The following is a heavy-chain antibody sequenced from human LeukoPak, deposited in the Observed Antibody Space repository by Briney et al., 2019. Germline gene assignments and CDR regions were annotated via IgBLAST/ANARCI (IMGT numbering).Heavy chain of an antibody. D-gene: IGHD6-13*01. CDR3: ARDLDGGSSFP. CDR2: IYYSGST. J-gene: IGHJ5*02. Sequence: KTSETLSLTCTVSGGSISSDYWSWIRQPPGKGLEWIGYIYYSGSTNYSPSLKSRVTISVDTSKNQFSLKLSSVTAADTAVYYCARDLDGGSSFPWGQGTLVTVSS. CDR1: GGSISSDY. V-gene: IGHV4-59*01.